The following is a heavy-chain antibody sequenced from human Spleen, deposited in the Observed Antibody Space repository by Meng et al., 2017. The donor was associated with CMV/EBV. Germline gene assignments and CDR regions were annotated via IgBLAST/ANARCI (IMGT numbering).Heavy chain of an antibody. CDR1: GFTFSSYW. D-gene: IGHD6-13*01. Sequence: GGSLRLSCAASGFTFSSYWMHWVRQAPGKGLEWVSSISSSSSYIYYADSVKGRFTISRDNAKNSLYLQMNSLRAEDTAVYYCAREAAAGYYYYYGMDVWGQGTTVTVSS. CDR3: AREAAAGYYYYYGMDV. V-gene: IGHV3-21*01. CDR2: ISSSSSYI. J-gene: IGHJ6*02.